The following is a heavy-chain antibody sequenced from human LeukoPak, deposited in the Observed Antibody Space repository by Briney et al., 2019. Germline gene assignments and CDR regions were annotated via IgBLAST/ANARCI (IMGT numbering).Heavy chain of an antibody. V-gene: IGHV4-59*01. CDR1: GGSISTYY. CDR2: IYHNGST. CDR3: ARGGGYASPIGY. Sequence: SESLSLTCTLSGGSISTYYWSWIRQPPGKGLEWIGYIYHNGSTNYNPSLKSRVTISVDTSKNQFSLKLSSVTAADTAVYYCARGGGYASPIGYWGQGALVTVSS. J-gene: IGHJ4*02. D-gene: IGHD5-12*01.